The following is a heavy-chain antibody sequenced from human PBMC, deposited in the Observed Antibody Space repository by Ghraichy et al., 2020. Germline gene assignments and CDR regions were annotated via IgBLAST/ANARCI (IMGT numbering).Heavy chain of an antibody. V-gene: IGHV3-9*01. J-gene: IGHJ4*02. D-gene: IGHD3-9*01. CDR3: GKETTVGYYDVLAGSYYFDY. CDR1: GFTFDDYA. CDR2: ISWNSGNK. Sequence: SLNISCAASGFTFDDYAMHWVRLAPGKGLEWVSGISWNSGNKAYAESVKGRFTISRDNAKNSLYLQMNSLRADDTALYYCGKETTVGYYDVLAGSYYFDYWGQGTLVTVSS.